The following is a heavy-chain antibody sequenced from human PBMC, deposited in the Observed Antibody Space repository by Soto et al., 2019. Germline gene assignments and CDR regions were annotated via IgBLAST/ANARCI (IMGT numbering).Heavy chain of an antibody. Sequence: QVQLVQSGAEVKKPGASVKVSCKASGYTFTSYAFNWVRQAPGQGLEWMGWISAYSGNTNYAQKFQGRVTMTTDTPTSTAYMALRCLRSDDTAVYYCARDQTVLDYWGQGAQVTVSS. CDR1: GYTFTSYA. CDR3: ARDQTVLDY. D-gene: IGHD4-17*01. CDR2: ISAYSGNT. V-gene: IGHV1-18*04. J-gene: IGHJ4*02.